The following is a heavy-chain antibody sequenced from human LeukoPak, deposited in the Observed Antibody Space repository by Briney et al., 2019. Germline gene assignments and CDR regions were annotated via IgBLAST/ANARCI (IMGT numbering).Heavy chain of an antibody. CDR3: ARVVAIAAPYSDY. Sequence: GESLKISCKGSGYNFATYWIGWVRQMPGKGLERMGIIFPGDSDTRYSPSFEGQVTISADKSISTAYLQWSNLKDSDTAIYYCARVVAIAAPYSDYWGRGTLVTVSS. D-gene: IGHD6-6*01. V-gene: IGHV5-51*01. CDR2: IFPGDSDT. J-gene: IGHJ4*02. CDR1: GYNFATYW.